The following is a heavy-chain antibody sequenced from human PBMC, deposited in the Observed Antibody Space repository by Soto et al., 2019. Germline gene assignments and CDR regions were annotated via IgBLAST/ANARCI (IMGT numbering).Heavy chain of an antibody. V-gene: IGHV3-21*01. CDR2: ISSSSSYI. J-gene: IGHJ4*02. Sequence: GGSLRLSCAASGFTYSSYSMNWVRQAPGKWLEWVSSISSSSSYIYYADSVKGRFTISRDNAKNSLYLQMNSLRAEDTAVYYCARETPYYDFWSGPLIPFDYWGQGXLVTVYS. D-gene: IGHD3-3*01. CDR1: GFTYSSYS. CDR3: ARETPYYDFWSGPLIPFDY.